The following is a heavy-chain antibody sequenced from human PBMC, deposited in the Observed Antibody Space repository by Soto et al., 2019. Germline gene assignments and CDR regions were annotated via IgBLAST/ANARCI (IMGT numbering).Heavy chain of an antibody. J-gene: IGHJ5*02. V-gene: IGHV4-34*01. Sequence: SETLSLTCAVYGGSSSGYYWSWIRQPPGKGLEWIGEINHSGSTNYNPSLKSRVTISVDTSKNQFSLKLSSVTAADTAVYYCAGDLPGNSSSGSWFDPWGQGTLVTVSS. D-gene: IGHD6-6*01. CDR3: AGDLPGNSSSGSWFDP. CDR2: INHSGST. CDR1: GGSSSGYY.